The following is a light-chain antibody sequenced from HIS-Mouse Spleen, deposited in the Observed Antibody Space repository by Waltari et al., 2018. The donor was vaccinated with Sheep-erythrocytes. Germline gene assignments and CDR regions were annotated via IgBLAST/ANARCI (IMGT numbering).Light chain of an antibody. CDR3: CSYAGSYNHV. Sequence: QSALTQPRPVSGSPGQSVTIPCTGTSSDVGGYNYVSWYQQHPGKAPKLRIYDVSKRPSGVPDRFSGSKSGNTASLTISGLQAEDEADYYCCSYAGSYNHVFATGTKVTVL. CDR2: DVS. CDR1: SSDVGGYNY. V-gene: IGLV2-11*01. J-gene: IGLJ1*01.